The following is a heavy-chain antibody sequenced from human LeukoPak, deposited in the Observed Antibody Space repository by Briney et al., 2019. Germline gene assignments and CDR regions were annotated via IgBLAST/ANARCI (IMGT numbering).Heavy chain of an antibody. CDR1: GFTFSNYW. J-gene: IGHJ4*02. V-gene: IGHV3-74*03. CDR2: IANAGSIT. D-gene: IGHD3-22*01. Sequence: GGSLRLSCAASGFTFSNYWIHWVRKAPGKGLVWVSRIANAGSITTYADSAKDRFTISRDHAENTLYLQMNSLRVEDMAVYYCVRSAFDAGSGNYYDYWGQGTLVTVSS. CDR3: VRSAFDAGSGNYYDY.